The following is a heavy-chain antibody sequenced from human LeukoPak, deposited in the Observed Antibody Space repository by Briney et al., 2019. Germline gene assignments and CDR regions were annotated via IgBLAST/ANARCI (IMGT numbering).Heavy chain of an antibody. V-gene: IGHV3-48*03. J-gene: IGHJ6*03. Sequence: GGSLRLSCVASGFTFSSYEMNWVRQAPGKGLEWVSYISSSAETIFYADSVKGRFIISRDSAKNSLYLQMNSLRAEDTAGYYCARDSPYYYYYMDVXXKGTXVTVSS. CDR1: GFTFSSYE. CDR2: ISSSAETI. CDR3: ARDSPYYYYYMDV.